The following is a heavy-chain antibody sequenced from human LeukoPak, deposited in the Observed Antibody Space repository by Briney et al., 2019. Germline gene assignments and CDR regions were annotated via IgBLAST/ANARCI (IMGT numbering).Heavy chain of an antibody. D-gene: IGHD2-15*01. Sequence: GGSLRLSCAASGFTFSSYAMSWVRQAPGKGLEWVSAISGSGGSTYYADSVKGRFTISRDNSKNTLYLQRNSLRAEDTAVYYCAKDRDCSGGSCYSDYWGQGTLVTVSS. CDR2: ISGSGGST. V-gene: IGHV3-23*01. CDR3: AKDRDCSGGSCYSDY. CDR1: GFTFSSYA. J-gene: IGHJ4*02.